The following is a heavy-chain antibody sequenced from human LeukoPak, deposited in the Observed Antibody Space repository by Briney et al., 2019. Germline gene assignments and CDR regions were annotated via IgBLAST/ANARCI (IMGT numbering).Heavy chain of an antibody. D-gene: IGHD2-21*01. V-gene: IGHV3-49*04. Sequence: GGSLRLSCTASGFTFGDYAMSWVRQAPGKWQEGVGFIRSTAYGGTTEYAASVKGRLTISRDDSKSIAYLQMNSLKTEDTAVYYCTIGVFPNYWGQGTLVTVSS. J-gene: IGHJ4*02. CDR2: IRSTAYGGTT. CDR1: GFTFGDYA. CDR3: TIGVFPNY.